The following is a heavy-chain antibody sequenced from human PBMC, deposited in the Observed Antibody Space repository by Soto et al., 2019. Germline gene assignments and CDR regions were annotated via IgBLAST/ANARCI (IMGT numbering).Heavy chain of an antibody. J-gene: IGHJ4*02. CDR1: GFTFSSYA. CDR2: ISGSGGST. D-gene: IGHD4-17*01. V-gene: IGHV3-23*01. Sequence: EVQLLESGGGLVQPGGSLRLSCAASGFTFSSYAMSWVRQAPGKGLEWVSAISGSGGSTYYADSVKGRFTISRDNSKNTLYLQMHSLRAEDTAVYYCAKGNWYGDYGGALDYWGQGTLVTVSS. CDR3: AKGNWYGDYGGALDY.